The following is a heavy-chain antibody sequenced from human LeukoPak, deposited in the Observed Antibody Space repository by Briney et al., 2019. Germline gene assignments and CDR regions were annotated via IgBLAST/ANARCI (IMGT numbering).Heavy chain of an antibody. CDR3: AHSGYNNGFYFDY. V-gene: IGHV2-5*02. J-gene: IGHJ4*02. CDR2: ISWDDYK. D-gene: IGHD6-19*01. CDR1: GLSLSSNAVG. Sequence: SGPTLVRPTHTLTLTFSFCGLSLSSNAVGVAWILQPPGKALEWLALISWDDYKRSNPFLRSRLSITKDTSNQQVALTMTNMDPVDTATYYCAHSGYNNGFYFDYWGQGILVTVSS.